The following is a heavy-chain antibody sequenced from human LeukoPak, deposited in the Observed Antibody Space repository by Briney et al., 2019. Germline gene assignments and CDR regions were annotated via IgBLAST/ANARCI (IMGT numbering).Heavy chain of an antibody. CDR1: GGSISSGSYY. D-gene: IGHD3-3*01. CDR2: IYTSGST. J-gene: IGHJ5*02. V-gene: IGHV4-61*02. CDR3: ARGQLRFLEWLSLNWFDP. Sequence: SETLSLTCTVSGGSISSGSYYWSWIRQPAGKGLEWIGRIYTSGSTNYNPSLKSRVTISVDTSKNQFSLKLSSVTAADTAGYYCARGQLRFLEWLSLNWFDPWGQGTLVTVSS.